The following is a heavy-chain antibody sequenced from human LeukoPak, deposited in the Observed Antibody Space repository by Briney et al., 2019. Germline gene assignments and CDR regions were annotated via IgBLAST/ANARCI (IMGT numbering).Heavy chain of an antibody. V-gene: IGHV4-39*07. CDR1: GGSLSSSSYY. CDR2: IYETGST. CDR3: ATLTGGDDAFDI. J-gene: IGHJ3*02. D-gene: IGHD4-23*01. Sequence: SETLSLTCSVSGGSLSSSSYYWGWIRQPPGRGLEWIGNIYETGSTNYNPSLKSRVTISVLTSKNRFSLKLSSVTAADTAVYYCATLTGGDDAFDIWGQGTMVTVSS.